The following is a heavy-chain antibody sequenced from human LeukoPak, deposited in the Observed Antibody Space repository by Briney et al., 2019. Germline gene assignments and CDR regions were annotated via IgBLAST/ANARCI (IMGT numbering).Heavy chain of an antibody. J-gene: IGHJ4*02. CDR3: AREDSSGYNDY. Sequence: SETLSVTCTVSGGSINSYYWSWIRQPPGKGLEWIGYIYYTGNTRYNPSLKSRVTISVDTSKNQFSLKLSSVTAADTAVYYCAREDSSGYNDYWGQGTLVTVSS. CDR2: IYYTGNT. V-gene: IGHV4-59*01. D-gene: IGHD3-22*01. CDR1: GGSINSYY.